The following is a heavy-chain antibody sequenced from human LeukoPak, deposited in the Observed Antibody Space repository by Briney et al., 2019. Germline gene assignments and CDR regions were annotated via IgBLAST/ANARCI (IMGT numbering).Heavy chain of an antibody. CDR2: IIPIFGTA. J-gene: IGHJ4*02. D-gene: IGHD5-24*01. CDR1: GGTFSSYA. V-gene: IGHV1-69*01. CDR3: ARERDGYNHGVFDY. Sequence: SVKVSCKASGGTFSSYAISWVRQAPGQGLEWMGGIIPIFGTANYAQKFQGRVTITADESTSTAYTELSSLRSEDTAVYYCARERDGYNHGVFDYWGQGTLVTVSS.